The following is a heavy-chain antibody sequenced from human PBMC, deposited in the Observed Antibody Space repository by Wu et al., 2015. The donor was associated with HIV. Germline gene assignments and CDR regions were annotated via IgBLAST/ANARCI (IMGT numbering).Heavy chain of an antibody. J-gene: IGHJ4*02. D-gene: IGHD3-3*01. Sequence: QVQLVQSGAEVKKPGASVKVSCKASGYTFTSYDINWVRQATGQGLEWMGWMNPNSGNTGYAQKFQGRVTMTRNTSISTAYMELSSLRSEDTAVYYCARFILQWPYLYFDYWGQGTLVTVSS. CDR2: MNPNSGNT. V-gene: IGHV1-8*01. CDR1: GYTFTSYD. CDR3: ARFILQWPYLYFDY.